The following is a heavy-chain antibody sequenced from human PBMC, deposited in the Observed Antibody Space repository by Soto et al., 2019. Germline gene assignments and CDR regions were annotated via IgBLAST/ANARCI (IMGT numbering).Heavy chain of an antibody. V-gene: IGHV4-34*01. CDR3: VRRTDNNYFDP. CDR2: INHSRST. CDR1: GGSFSGYY. D-gene: IGHD2-2*01. J-gene: IGHJ5*02. Sequence: QVQLQQWGAGLLKPSETLSLTCAVYGGSFSGYYWSWIRQPPGKGLEWIGEINHSRSTNYNPSLMSRVTISVDTSKNQFSLKQNSVTAADTAVYYCVRRTDNNYFDPWGQGTLVTVSS.